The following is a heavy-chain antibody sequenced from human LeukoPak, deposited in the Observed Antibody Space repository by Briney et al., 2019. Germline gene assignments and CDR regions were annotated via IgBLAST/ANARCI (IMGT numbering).Heavy chain of an antibody. CDR3: AKVVSGYHFDY. D-gene: IGHD5-12*01. Sequence: GGSLRLSCAASGFTFSSYGMSWVRRAPGKGPEWVSGISGSGGNTYYADSVKGRFTISRDNSQNTLYLQMNTLRAEDTAVYYCAKVVSGYHFDYWGQGTLVAVSS. CDR2: ISGSGGNT. V-gene: IGHV3-23*01. CDR1: GFTFSSYG. J-gene: IGHJ4*02.